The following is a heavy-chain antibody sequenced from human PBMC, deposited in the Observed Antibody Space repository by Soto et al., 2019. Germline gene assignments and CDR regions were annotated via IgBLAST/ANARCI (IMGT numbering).Heavy chain of an antibody. CDR1: GYIFSANY. V-gene: IGHV1-2*02. D-gene: IGHD3-3*01. CDR2: INPHSGAT. J-gene: IGHJ5*02. CDR3: VRGHALGFWNWFDP. Sequence: GASVKVSCKASGYIFSANYIHWVRQAPGQGLEWLGWINPHSGATNYAQKFLGRVTMSADTSASTAYMDQARLKSDDTAVYYCVRGHALGFWNWFDPGGRGIVVTVPP.